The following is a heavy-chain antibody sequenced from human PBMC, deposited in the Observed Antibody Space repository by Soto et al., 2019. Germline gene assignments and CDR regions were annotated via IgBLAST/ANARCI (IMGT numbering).Heavy chain of an antibody. V-gene: IGHV4-34*01. D-gene: IGHD1-1*01. Sequence: QVQLQQWGAGLLKPSETLSLTCAVYGGSVNSGNYYWSWIRQPPGKGLEWIGEMSHSGGTHFNPSLKSGVTISVDTSKNQFSLKMGSVTAADTALYYCARVERGTATTVVDAFDIWGPGTLVTVSS. CDR2: MSHSGGT. CDR3: ARVERGTATTVVDAFDI. CDR1: GGSVNSGNYY. J-gene: IGHJ3*02.